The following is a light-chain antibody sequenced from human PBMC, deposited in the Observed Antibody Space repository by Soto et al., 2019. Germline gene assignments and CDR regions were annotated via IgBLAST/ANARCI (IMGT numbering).Light chain of an antibody. J-gene: IGKJ5*01. CDR1: QSVSGY. CDR3: QQRYNWPIT. Sequence: EIVLTQSPATLSLSPGETATLSCRASQSVSGYIGWYQQKPGQAPRLLIYADSNRATGIPARFSGSGSGTDFTLTSSSLEPEDFSVYYCQQRYNWPITFGQGTRLEI. V-gene: IGKV3-11*01. CDR2: ADS.